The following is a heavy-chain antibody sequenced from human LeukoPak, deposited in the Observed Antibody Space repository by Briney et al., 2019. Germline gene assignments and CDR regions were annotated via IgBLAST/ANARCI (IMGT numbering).Heavy chain of an antibody. Sequence: TSETLSLTCTVSGGSISSGSYYWSWIRQPAGKGLEWIGRIYTSGSTNYNPSLKSRVTISVDTSKNQFSLKLSSVTAADTAVYYCARDLLLWFGELGGWFDPWGQGTLVTVSS. J-gene: IGHJ5*02. CDR3: ARDLLLWFGELGGWFDP. CDR2: IYTSGST. D-gene: IGHD3-10*01. V-gene: IGHV4-61*02. CDR1: GGSISSGSYY.